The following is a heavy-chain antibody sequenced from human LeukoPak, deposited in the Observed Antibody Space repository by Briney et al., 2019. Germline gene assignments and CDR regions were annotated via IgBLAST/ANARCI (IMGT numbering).Heavy chain of an antibody. J-gene: IGHJ5*02. CDR3: ARGVAYYDFWSGLSTSNWFDP. CDR2: INPYNGNT. V-gene: IGHV1-8*01. D-gene: IGHD3-3*01. Sequence: ASVKVSCKASGYTFTSYGISWVRQATVQGLEWMGWINPYNGNTDYAQKFQGRVTMTRNTSISTAYMELSSLRSEDTAVYYCARGVAYYDFWSGLSTSNWFDPWGQGTLVTVSS. CDR1: GYTFTSYG.